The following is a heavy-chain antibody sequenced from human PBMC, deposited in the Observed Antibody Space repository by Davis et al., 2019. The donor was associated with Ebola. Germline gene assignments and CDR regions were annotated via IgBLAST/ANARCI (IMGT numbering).Heavy chain of an antibody. CDR2: IIPILGIA. D-gene: IGHD2-15*01. Sequence: SVKVSCKASGGTFSSYTISWVRPAPGQGLEWMGRIIPILGIANYAQKFQGRVTITADKSTSTAYMELSSLRSEDTAVYYCAKDRDCGGGSCIFDFWGQGSLVTVSS. V-gene: IGHV1-69*04. CDR1: GGTFSSYT. J-gene: IGHJ4*02. CDR3: AKDRDCGGGSCIFDF.